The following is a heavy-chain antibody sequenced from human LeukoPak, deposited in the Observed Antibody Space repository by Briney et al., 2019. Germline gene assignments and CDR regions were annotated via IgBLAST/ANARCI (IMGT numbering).Heavy chain of an antibody. CDR2: INWNGGST. Sequence: PGGSLRLSCAASGFTFDDYGMSWVRQAPGKGLEWVSGINWNGGSTGYADSVKGRFTISRDNAKNSLYLQMNSLRAEDTALYYCARVYCSSTSCYIPGSDYYYYYMDVWGKGTTVTVSS. V-gene: IGHV3-20*04. CDR3: ARVYCSSTSCYIPGSDYYYYYMDV. CDR1: GFTFDDYG. J-gene: IGHJ6*03. D-gene: IGHD2-2*02.